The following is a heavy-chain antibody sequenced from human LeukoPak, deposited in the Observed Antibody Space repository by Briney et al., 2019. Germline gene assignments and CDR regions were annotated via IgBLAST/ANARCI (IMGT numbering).Heavy chain of an antibody. CDR1: GGSVTKYY. V-gene: IGHV4-59*02. D-gene: IGHD2-2*02. CDR3: ARDPFPINWFES. Sequence: PSETLSLTCTVSGGSVTKYYWHWIRQAPGKGLEWIGFIFHTGITDYNPSLKSRVTIPVDTSKNQFSLKLTSVTAADTAVYFCARDPFPINWFESWGQGTLVTVSS. J-gene: IGHJ5*01. CDR2: IFHTGIT.